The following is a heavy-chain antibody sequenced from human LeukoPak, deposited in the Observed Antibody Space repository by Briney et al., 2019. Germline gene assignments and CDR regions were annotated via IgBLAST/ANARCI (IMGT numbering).Heavy chain of an antibody. J-gene: IGHJ4*02. D-gene: IGHD3-10*01. CDR2: IRGSGGST. V-gene: IGHV3-23*01. Sequence: GGSLRLSCAASGFTFSSYAMSWVRHAPGKGREWVSAIRGSGGSTYYADSVKGRFTISRDNSKNTLYLQMNGLRAEDTAVYYCAKDGYMVRGVRVSYFDYWGQGTLVTVSS. CDR1: GFTFSSYA. CDR3: AKDGYMVRGVRVSYFDY.